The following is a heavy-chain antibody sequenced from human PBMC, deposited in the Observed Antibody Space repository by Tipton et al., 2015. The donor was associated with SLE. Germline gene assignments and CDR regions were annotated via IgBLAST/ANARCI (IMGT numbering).Heavy chain of an antibody. Sequence: TLSLTCAVYDVSFIGYYWTWIRQPPGKGLGWVGDINHNETTNYNPSLKSRVTISRDTSKHQFSLKLSSVTAADTAVYYCAAIARYCSTSRCPEYWGQGTLVTASS. CDR2: INHNETT. CDR3: AAIARYCSTSRCPEY. J-gene: IGHJ4*02. V-gene: IGHV4-34*01. D-gene: IGHD2-8*01. CDR1: DVSFIGYY.